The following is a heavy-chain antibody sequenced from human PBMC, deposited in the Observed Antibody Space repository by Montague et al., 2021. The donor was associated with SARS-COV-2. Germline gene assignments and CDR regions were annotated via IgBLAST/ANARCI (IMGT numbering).Heavy chain of an antibody. CDR2: ISSSGSTI. D-gene: IGHD3-10*01. CDR3: ARDGRFGELVY. V-gene: IGHV3-48*03. CDR1: GFTFRTYE. J-gene: IGHJ4*02. Sequence: SLRLSCAASGFTFRTYEMNWVRQAPGKGLEWVSYISSSGSTIYYADSVKGRFTISRDNAKNSLYLQMSSLRAEDTAVYYCARDGRFGELVYWGQGTLVTVST.